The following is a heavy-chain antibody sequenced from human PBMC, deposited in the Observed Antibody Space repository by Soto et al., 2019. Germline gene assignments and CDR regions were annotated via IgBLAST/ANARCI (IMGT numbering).Heavy chain of an antibody. CDR1: GYTFINYD. D-gene: IGHD3-10*01. CDR3: VRQGFGALHGLVDV. CDR2: ISAYSGNT. J-gene: IGHJ6*02. V-gene: IGHV1-18*01. Sequence: ASVKVSCKASGYTFINYDISWVRQAPGQGLEWMGWISAYSGNTNYAQKLQGRVTMTTDTSTRTAYMELRSLRSDDTAVYYCVRQGFGALHGLVDVWGQGTTVTVSS.